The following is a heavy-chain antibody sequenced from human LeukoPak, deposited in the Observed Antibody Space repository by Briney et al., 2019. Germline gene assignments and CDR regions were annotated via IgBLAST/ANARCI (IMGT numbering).Heavy chain of an antibody. D-gene: IGHD3-10*01. J-gene: IGHJ4*02. CDR1: GGSFSGYY. V-gene: IGHV4-34*01. CDR3: ATYYYGSGSYSGILDY. Sequence: SETLSLTCAVYGGSFSGYYWSWIRQPPGKGLEWIGEINHSGSTYYNPSLKSRVTISVDTSKNQFSLKLSSVTAADTAVYYCATYYYGSGSYSGILDYWGQGTLVTVSS. CDR2: INHSGST.